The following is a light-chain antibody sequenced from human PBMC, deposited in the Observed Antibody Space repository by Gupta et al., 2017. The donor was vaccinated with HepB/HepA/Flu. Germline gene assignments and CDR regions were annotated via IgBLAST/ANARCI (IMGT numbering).Light chain of an antibody. V-gene: IGLV1-47*02. Sequence: VLTQPPSVSGTPGQRVTISCYGSSSNVGRDNVYWYQQLPAPEPKRLIFNDDRRPSGVPDRFSGYKAGTSESPETSGLRSEDEADDYCAASDTSMSGCVFGTGTRLTVL. CDR2: NDD. CDR3: AASDTSMSGCV. J-gene: IGLJ1*01. CDR1: SSNVGRDN.